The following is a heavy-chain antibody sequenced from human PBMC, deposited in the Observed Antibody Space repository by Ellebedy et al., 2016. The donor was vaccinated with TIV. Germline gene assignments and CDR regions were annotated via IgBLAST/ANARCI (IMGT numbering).Heavy chain of an antibody. CDR1: GFTFSSYS. CDR3: ARGPHWYGEVAYFDY. J-gene: IGHJ4*02. Sequence: GESLKISCAASGFTFSSYSMNWVRQAPGKGLEWVSSISSSSNYIYHVDSVKGRFTISRDNAKNSLFLQINSLRAEDTAVYYCARGPHWYGEVAYFDYWGQGTLVTVSS. V-gene: IGHV3-21*01. CDR2: ISSSSNYI. D-gene: IGHD3-10*01.